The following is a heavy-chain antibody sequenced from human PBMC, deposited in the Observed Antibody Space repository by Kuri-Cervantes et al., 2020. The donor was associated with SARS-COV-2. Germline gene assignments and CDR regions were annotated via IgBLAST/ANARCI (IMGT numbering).Heavy chain of an antibody. CDR2: IYSGGST. V-gene: IGHV3-53*01. J-gene: IGHJ6*02. CDR3: ARDERWRYCSGCSCYGDYYYGMDV. Sequence: GGSLRLSCAASGFTVSSNYMSWVRQAPGKGLEWVSVIYSGGSTYYADSVKGRFTISRDNSKNTLYLQMNSLRAEDTAVYYCARDERWRYCSGCSCYGDYYYGMDVWGQGTTVTVSS. D-gene: IGHD2-15*01. CDR1: GFTVSSNY.